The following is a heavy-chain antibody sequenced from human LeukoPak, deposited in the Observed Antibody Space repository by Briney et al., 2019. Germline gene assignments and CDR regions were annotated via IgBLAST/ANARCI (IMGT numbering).Heavy chain of an antibody. V-gene: IGHV4-59*01. J-gene: IGHJ6*02. CDR1: GGSISSYY. D-gene: IGHD3-10*01. CDR2: IYYSGST. Sequence: SETLSLTCTVSGGSISSYYWSWIRQPPGKGLEWIGYIYYSGSTNYNPSLKSRVTISVDTSKNQFSLKLSSVTAADTAVYYCARRSYYYGSGSYYNGGYYGMDVWGQGTTVTVSS. CDR3: ARRSYYYGSGSYYNGGYYGMDV.